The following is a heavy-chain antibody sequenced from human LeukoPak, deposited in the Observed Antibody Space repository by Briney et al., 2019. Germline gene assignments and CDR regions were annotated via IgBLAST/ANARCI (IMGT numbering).Heavy chain of an antibody. CDR2: IYYSGST. J-gene: IGHJ1*01. V-gene: IGHV4-39*07. CDR3: ARGPYSSSWYKYFQH. CDR1: GGSISSSSYY. D-gene: IGHD6-13*01. Sequence: SETLSLTCTVSGGSISSSSYYWGWIRQPPGKGLEWIGSIYYSGSTYYNPSLKSRVTISVDTSKNQFSLKLSSVTAADTAVYYCARGPYSSSWYKYFQHWGQGTLVTVSS.